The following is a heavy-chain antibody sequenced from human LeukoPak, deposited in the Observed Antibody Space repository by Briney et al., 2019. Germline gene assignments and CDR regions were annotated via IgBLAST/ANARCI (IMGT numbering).Heavy chain of an antibody. CDR1: GCSISGYY. J-gene: IGHJ5*02. CDR3: ARAYSSSWYFNWFDP. Sequence: SETLSLTCTVSGCSISGYYWGWIRQPPGKGLEWIGNIYPSGTTYYNPSLKTRVTISVDTSKNQFSLKLSSVTAADTAVYFCARAYSSSWYFNWFDPWGQGTLVTVSS. D-gene: IGHD6-13*01. CDR2: IYPSGTT. V-gene: IGHV4-38-2*02.